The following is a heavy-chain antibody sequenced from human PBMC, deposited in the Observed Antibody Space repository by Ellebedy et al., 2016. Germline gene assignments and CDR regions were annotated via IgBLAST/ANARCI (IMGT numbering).Heavy chain of an antibody. CDR2: IYYSGNT. J-gene: IGHJ5*02. V-gene: IGHV4-30-4*08. CDR3: ARSLYYVDWFDP. D-gene: IGHD3-16*01. Sequence: SETLSLXCSVSGGSFSGSDSYWGWTRQAPGKGLEWIGYIYYSGNTYYNPPLKSRVTISVDTSKNQFSLKLSSVTAADTAVYYCARSLYYVDWFDPWGQGTRVTVSS. CDR1: GGSFSGSDSY.